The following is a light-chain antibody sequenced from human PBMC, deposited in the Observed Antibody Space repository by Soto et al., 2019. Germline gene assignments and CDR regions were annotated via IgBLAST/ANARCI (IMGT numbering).Light chain of an antibody. CDR1: QSISSW. V-gene: IGKV1-39*01. CDR3: QQSYSTPQT. CDR2: AAS. J-gene: IGKJ1*01. Sequence: DIQMTQSHSTLSASVGDRVPIXWRASQSISSWLAWYQQKPGKAPKLLIYAASSLQSGVPSRFSGSGSGTDFTLTISSLQPEDFATYYCQQSYSTPQTFGQGTKVDIK.